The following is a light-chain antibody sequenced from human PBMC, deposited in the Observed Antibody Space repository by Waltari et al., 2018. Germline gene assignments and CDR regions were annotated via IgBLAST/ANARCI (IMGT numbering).Light chain of an antibody. CDR2: AAS. CDR1: QGISSY. V-gene: IGKV1-8*01. CDR3: QQYYSYPRT. Sequence: AIRITQSPSSLSASTGDRVTITCRASQGISSYLAWYQQKPGKAPKLLIYAASTLQSGVPSRFSGSRSGTHFSLTISSLQSEDFATYYCQQYYSYPRTFGQGTKVEIK. J-gene: IGKJ1*01.